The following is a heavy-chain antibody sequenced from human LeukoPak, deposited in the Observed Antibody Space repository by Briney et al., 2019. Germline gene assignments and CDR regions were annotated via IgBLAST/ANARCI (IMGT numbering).Heavy chain of an antibody. CDR1: GYTFTSDG. Sequence: ASVKVSCKASGYTFTSDGISWVRQAPGQGLEWMGWISAYNGNTNYAQKLQGRVTMTTDTSTSTAYMELRSLRSDDTAVYYCARATVRYSGYEEFDYWGQGTLVTVPS. V-gene: IGHV1-18*01. D-gene: IGHD5-12*01. CDR3: ARATVRYSGYEEFDY. CDR2: ISAYNGNT. J-gene: IGHJ4*02.